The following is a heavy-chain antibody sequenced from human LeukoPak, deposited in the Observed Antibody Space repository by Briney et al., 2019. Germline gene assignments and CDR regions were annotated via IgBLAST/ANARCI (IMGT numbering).Heavy chain of an antibody. CDR3: AKRDSAGSGTGKYYFDY. Sequence: PGGSLRLSCAPSALTFSLFGMHWVRQAPGKGLEGVAFIRYNQHNNYYAHSVKHRFTLPTDNSENTLYLQMNSLRAEDTAIYYCAKRDSAGSGTGKYYFDYWGQGTLVTVSS. J-gene: IGHJ4*02. CDR1: ALTFSLFG. CDR2: IRYNQHNN. V-gene: IGHV3-30*02. D-gene: IGHD6-13*01.